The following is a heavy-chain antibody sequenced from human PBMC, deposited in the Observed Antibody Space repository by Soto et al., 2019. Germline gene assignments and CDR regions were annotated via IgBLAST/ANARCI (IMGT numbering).Heavy chain of an antibody. CDR3: ATAPTYCSSTSCYTYGMDV. J-gene: IGHJ6*02. D-gene: IGHD2-2*02. V-gene: IGHV1-69*13. Sequence: GASVKVSCKASGVTFSSYAISWVRQAPGQGLEWMGGIIPIFGTANYAQKFQGRVTITADESTSTAYMELSSLRSEDTAVYYCATAPTYCSSTSCYTYGMDVWGQGTTVTVSS. CDR1: GVTFSSYA. CDR2: IIPIFGTA.